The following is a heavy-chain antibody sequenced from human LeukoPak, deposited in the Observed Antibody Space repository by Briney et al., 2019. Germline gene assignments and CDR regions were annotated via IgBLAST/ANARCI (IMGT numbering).Heavy chain of an antibody. CDR3: ARDRGAGAVAGNFDY. J-gene: IGHJ4*02. V-gene: IGHV4-61*01. Sequence: SETLSLTCTVSGGSVSSGNYYWSWIRQPPGKGLEWIGYIYYSGSTNYNPSLKSRVTISVGTSKNQFSLKLSSVTAADTAVYYCARDRGAGAVAGNFDYWGQGTLVTVSS. D-gene: IGHD6-19*01. CDR2: IYYSGST. CDR1: GGSVSSGNYY.